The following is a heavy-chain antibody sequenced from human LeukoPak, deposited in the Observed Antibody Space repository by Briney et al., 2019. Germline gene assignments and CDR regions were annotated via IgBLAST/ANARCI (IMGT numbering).Heavy chain of an antibody. Sequence: SETLSLTCTVSGGSISSYYWSWIRQPPGKGLEWIGYIYYSGSTNYNPSLKSRVTISVDTSKNQFSLKLSSVTAADTAVYYCARGRKAQTFDYWGQGPWSPSPQ. CDR3: ARGRKAQTFDY. CDR2: IYYSGST. V-gene: IGHV4-59*01. J-gene: IGHJ4*02. CDR1: GGSISSYY.